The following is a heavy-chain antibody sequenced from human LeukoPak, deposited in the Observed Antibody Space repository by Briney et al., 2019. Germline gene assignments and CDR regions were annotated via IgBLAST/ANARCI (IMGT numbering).Heavy chain of an antibody. D-gene: IGHD3-9*01. CDR3: ARLRYIDWLLFFDY. Sequence: GGSLRLSCAASGFTFSSYVMSWVRPAPGKGLEWASDISDRGGSTYYADSVKGRFTISRDNSKNTLYLQMDSLRAEDTAVYYCARLRYIDWLLFFDYWGQGTLVTVSS. J-gene: IGHJ4*02. CDR1: GFTFSSYV. CDR2: ISDRGGST. V-gene: IGHV3-23*01.